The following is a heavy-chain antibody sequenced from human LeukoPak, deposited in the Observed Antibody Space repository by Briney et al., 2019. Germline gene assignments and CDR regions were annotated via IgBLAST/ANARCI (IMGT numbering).Heavy chain of an antibody. CDR1: GYTFTGYY. D-gene: IGHD3-22*01. Sequence: ASVKVSCKASGYTFTGYYMHWVRQAPGQGLEWMGWINPNSGGTNYAQKFQGRVTMTRDTSISTAYMELSRLRSDDTAVYYCARGRPYYYDSSGHWRPDYYYYYMDVWGKGTTVTVSS. CDR3: ARGRPYYYDSSGHWRPDYYYYYMDV. V-gene: IGHV1-2*02. J-gene: IGHJ6*03. CDR2: INPNSGGT.